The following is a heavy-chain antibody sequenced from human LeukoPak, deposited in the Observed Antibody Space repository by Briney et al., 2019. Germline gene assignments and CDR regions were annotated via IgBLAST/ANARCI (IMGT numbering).Heavy chain of an antibody. Sequence: GGSLRLSCAASGFAFSSYAMSWVRQAPGKGLEWVSAISGSGGSTYYADSVKGRFTISRDNSKNMLDLQMNSLRAEDTAVYYCAKDSVWGSYRLPSCFDYWGQGTLVTVSS. CDR2: ISGSGGST. D-gene: IGHD3-16*02. CDR1: GFAFSSYA. J-gene: IGHJ4*02. CDR3: AKDSVWGSYRLPSCFDY. V-gene: IGHV3-23*01.